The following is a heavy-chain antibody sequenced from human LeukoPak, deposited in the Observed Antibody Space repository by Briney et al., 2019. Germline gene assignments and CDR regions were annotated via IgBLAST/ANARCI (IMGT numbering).Heavy chain of an antibody. V-gene: IGHV4-34*01. CDR2: INHSGST. CDR3: ARVRVGRYNWFDP. Sequence: SETLSLTCAVYGGPFSGYYWSWIRQPPGKGLEWIGEINHSGSTNYNPSLKSRVTISVDTSRNQFSLKLSSVTAADTAVYYCARVRVGRYNWFDPWGQGTLVTVSS. CDR1: GGPFSGYY. J-gene: IGHJ5*02.